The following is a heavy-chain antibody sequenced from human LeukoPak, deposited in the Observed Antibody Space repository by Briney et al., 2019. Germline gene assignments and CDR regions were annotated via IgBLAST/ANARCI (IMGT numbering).Heavy chain of an antibody. Sequence: PSETLSLTCTVSGGSISSGAYYWSWIRQHPGKGLEWIGYLYYSGNTYYNPSLKSRVIITVDTSKNQFSLKLSSVTAADTAVYSCARMPPEGSSDYGWFDPWGQGTLVTVSS. V-gene: IGHV4-31*03. CDR1: GGSISSGAYY. CDR3: ARMPPEGSSDYGWFDP. D-gene: IGHD3-22*01. J-gene: IGHJ5*02. CDR2: LYYSGNT.